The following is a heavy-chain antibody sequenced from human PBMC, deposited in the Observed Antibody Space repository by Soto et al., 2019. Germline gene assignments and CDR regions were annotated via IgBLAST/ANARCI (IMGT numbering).Heavy chain of an antibody. Sequence: SETLSLTCSVSADSISRTTYHWGSIRQPPGKGLEWIGSIYFGGSTYYNPSLRSRVTIFAEPSRNQFSLKLSSVTATDTAVYYCARGLGTAAADYWGQGILVTVSS. V-gene: IGHV4-39*01. D-gene: IGHD6-13*01. CDR2: IYFGGST. CDR3: ARGLGTAAADY. J-gene: IGHJ4*02. CDR1: ADSISRTTYH.